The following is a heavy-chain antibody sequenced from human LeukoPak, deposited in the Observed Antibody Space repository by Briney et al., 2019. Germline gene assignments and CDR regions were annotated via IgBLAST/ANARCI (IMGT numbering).Heavy chain of an antibody. CDR2: ISYDGSNK. Sequence: GGSLRLSCAASGFTFSSYGMHWVRQAPGKGLEGVAVISYDGSNKYYADSEKGRFTISRDNSKNTLYLQMNSLRAEDTAVYYCAKDGRGYCSGGSCYSFNYWGQGTLVTVSS. V-gene: IGHV3-30*18. CDR1: GFTFSSYG. J-gene: IGHJ4*02. D-gene: IGHD2-15*01. CDR3: AKDGRGYCSGGSCYSFNY.